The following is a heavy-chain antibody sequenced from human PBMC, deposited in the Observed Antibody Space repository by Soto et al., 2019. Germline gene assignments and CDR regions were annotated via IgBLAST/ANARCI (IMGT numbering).Heavy chain of an antibody. V-gene: IGHV3-9*01. CDR2: ISWNSGNI. J-gene: IGHJ4*02. CDR1: GFTFSSYA. Sequence: GGSLRLSCAASGFTFSSYAMHWVRQAPGKGPEWVAGISWNSGNIGYVDSVKGRFTVSRDNAKNSLYLQMNSLRPEDTALYYCVKDLVVAVAGRGTFDYWGQGTLVTVSS. D-gene: IGHD6-19*01. CDR3: VKDLVVAVAGRGTFDY.